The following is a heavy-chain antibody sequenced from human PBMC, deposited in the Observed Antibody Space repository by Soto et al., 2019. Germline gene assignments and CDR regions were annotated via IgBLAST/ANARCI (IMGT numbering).Heavy chain of an antibody. CDR2: ISYDGSNK. D-gene: IGHD5-18*01. Sequence: QVQLVESGGGVVQPGRSLRLSCAASGFTFSSYAMHWVRQAPGKGLEWVAVISYDGSNKYYADSVKGRFTISRDNSKNTLYLQMNSLRAEDTAVYYCARGSLVHTAMNWFDPWGQGTLVTVSS. J-gene: IGHJ5*02. CDR3: ARGSLVHTAMNWFDP. V-gene: IGHV3-30-3*01. CDR1: GFTFSSYA.